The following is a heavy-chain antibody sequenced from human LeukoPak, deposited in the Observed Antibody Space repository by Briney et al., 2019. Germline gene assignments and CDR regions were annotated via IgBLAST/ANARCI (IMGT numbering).Heavy chain of an antibody. Sequence: PGGSLRLSCAASGFTFSSYGMHWVRQAPGKGLEWVAVISYDGSNKYYADSVKGRFTISRDNAKNTLYLQMNSLRAEDTAVYYCARDGVIPYFDYWGQGTLVTVSS. CDR1: GFTFSSYG. CDR3: ARDGVIPYFDY. D-gene: IGHD3-16*02. CDR2: ISYDGSNK. V-gene: IGHV3-30*03. J-gene: IGHJ4*02.